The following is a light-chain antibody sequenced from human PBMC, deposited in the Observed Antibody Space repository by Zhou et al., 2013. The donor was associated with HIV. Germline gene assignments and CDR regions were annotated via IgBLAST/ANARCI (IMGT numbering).Light chain of an antibody. CDR3: FHCGSSPWA. Sequence: EIVLTQSPGTLSLSLGERATLSCRASQSVSSSYLAWYQQKPGQAPRLLIYGASSRPTGSPDRFSGSGSGTDFTLTISRLEPEDFAVYYCFHCGSSPWAFGQGTKVELK. CDR1: QSVSSSY. J-gene: IGKJ1*01. CDR2: GAS. V-gene: IGKV3-20*01.